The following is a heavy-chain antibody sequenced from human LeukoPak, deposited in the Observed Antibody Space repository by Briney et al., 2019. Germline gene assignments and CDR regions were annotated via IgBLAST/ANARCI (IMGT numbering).Heavy chain of an antibody. J-gene: IGHJ4*02. V-gene: IGHV4-59*01. CDR1: GVSISSYY. D-gene: IGHD2-21*01. Sequence: SETLSLTCTVFGVSISSYYWSWLRQPPGKGLEWIRYIYYSGSTNYNPSLKSRVTISVDTSKNQFSLKLSSVTAADTAVYYCARAQLNCGGDCYSGEFDYWGQGTLVTVSS. CDR2: IYYSGST. CDR3: ARAQLNCGGDCYSGEFDY.